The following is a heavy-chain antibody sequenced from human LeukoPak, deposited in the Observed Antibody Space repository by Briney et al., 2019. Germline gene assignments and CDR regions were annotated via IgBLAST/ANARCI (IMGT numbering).Heavy chain of an antibody. CDR2: ISGSGGST. V-gene: IGHV3-23*01. CDR1: GFTFSSYA. CDR3: ARERRDIVLMVYAKYYYYYGMDV. D-gene: IGHD2-8*01. Sequence: GGSLRLSCAASGFTFSSYAMSWVRQAPGKGLEWVSAISGSGGSTYYADSVKGRFTISRDNSKNTLYLQMNSLRAEDTAVYYCARERRDIVLMVYAKYYYYYGMDVWGQGTTVTVSS. J-gene: IGHJ6*02.